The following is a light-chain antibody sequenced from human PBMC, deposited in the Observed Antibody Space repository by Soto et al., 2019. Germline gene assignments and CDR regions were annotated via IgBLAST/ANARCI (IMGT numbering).Light chain of an antibody. CDR3: QHYNNWPPWT. V-gene: IGKV3-15*01. CDR2: GAS. CDR1: QSFSSN. J-gene: IGKJ1*01. Sequence: EIVLTQSPATLSLSPGERVTLSCRASQSFSSNLAWYQQKPGQAPRLLIYGASTRATGIPARFSGSGSGTEFTLTISSLQSEDFAVYYCQHYNNWPPWTFGQGTKVDI.